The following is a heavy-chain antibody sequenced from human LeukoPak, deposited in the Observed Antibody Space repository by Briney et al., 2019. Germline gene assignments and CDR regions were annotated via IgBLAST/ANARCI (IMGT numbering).Heavy chain of an antibody. V-gene: IGHV3-7*01. Sequence: GGSLRLSCAASGFTVSSYWMSWVRQAPEKGLEWVANIKQDGSEKYYVASVKGRFTIPRDNAKNSLYLQMNSLRAEDTAVYYCASVGAFDIWGQGTMVTVSS. CDR3: ASVGAFDI. J-gene: IGHJ3*02. CDR1: GFTVSSYW. CDR2: IKQDGSEK.